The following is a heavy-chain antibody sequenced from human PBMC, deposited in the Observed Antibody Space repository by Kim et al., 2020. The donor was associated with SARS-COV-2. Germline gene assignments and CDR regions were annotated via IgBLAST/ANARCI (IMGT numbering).Heavy chain of an antibody. CDR2: ISGNSVNT. J-gene: IGHJ5*02. V-gene: IGHV3-11*06. CDR1: GFTFSDYY. Sequence: GGSLRLSCAASGFTFSDYYMTWIRQTPGKGLEWLSYISGNSVNTYYADSVKGRFTISRDNAKNSLYLQMNSLRAEDTGLYYCVKDRETSSSFFDNWGQGALVTVSS. D-gene: IGHD6-6*01. CDR3: VKDRETSSSFFDN.